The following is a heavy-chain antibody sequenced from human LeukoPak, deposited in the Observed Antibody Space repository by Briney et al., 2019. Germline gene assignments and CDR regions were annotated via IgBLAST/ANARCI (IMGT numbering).Heavy chain of an antibody. Sequence: QSGGSLRLSCAASGITVSNNYLSWVRQAPGKGLEWVSVIYSDGTTYYADSVKGRFTISRDNSKNTLYLQMNSLRAEDTAVYYCARGVVAYWGQGTLVTVSS. V-gene: IGHV3-66*01. CDR3: ARGVVAY. D-gene: IGHD2-15*01. CDR2: IYSDGTT. CDR1: GITVSNNY. J-gene: IGHJ4*02.